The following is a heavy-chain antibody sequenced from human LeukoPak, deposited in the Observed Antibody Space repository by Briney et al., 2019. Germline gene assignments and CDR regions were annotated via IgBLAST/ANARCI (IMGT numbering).Heavy chain of an antibody. CDR2: ISSSSTI. D-gene: IGHD4-17*01. Sequence: PGGSLRLSCAASGFTFSSYSMNWVRQAPGKGLEWVSYISSSSTIYYANSVKGRFTMSRDNAKNSLYLQMNSLRDEDTAVYYCARDQYGAYAIDYWGQGTLDTVSS. V-gene: IGHV3-48*02. CDR1: GFTFSSYS. CDR3: ARDQYGAYAIDY. J-gene: IGHJ4*02.